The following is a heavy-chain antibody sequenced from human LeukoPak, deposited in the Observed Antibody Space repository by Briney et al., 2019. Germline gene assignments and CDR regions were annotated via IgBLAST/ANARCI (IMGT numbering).Heavy chain of an antibody. CDR1: GFTFGDYG. V-gene: IGHV3-49*04. J-gene: IGHJ4*02. D-gene: IGHD3-10*01. CDR2: IRKEAFGGTT. CDR3: TRVEDGWVGKGDY. Sequence: PGGSLRLSCTASGFTFGDYGVTWVRQAPGKGLEWIGFIRKEAFGGTTEYAASVKGRFTISRDDSRSIAYLQMNNLKTEDTAVYYCTRVEDGWVGKGDYWGQGTLVSVSS.